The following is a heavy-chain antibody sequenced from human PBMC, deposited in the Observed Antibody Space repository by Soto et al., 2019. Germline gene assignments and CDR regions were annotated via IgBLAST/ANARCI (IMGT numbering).Heavy chain of an antibody. J-gene: IGHJ5*02. Sequence: PXGSLTLSCAASGFTVSSYSMNGVRQAPGKGLEWVSSISSSSSYIYYADSVKGRFTISRDNAKNSLYLQMNSLRAEDTAVYYCERDPSSGWYWFDPWGQGTLVTVSS. CDR1: GFTVSSYS. CDR3: ERDPSSGWYWFDP. D-gene: IGHD6-19*01. CDR2: ISSSSSYI. V-gene: IGHV3-21*01.